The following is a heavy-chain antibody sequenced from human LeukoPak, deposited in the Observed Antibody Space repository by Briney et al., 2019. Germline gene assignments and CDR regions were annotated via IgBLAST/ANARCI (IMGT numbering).Heavy chain of an antibody. J-gene: IGHJ4*02. V-gene: IGHV3-23*01. Sequence: PGGSLRLSCAVSGFTFSSHAMSWVRQAPGKGLEWVSVIGASGGSIYYADSVKGRFTISRDNSKNTLYLQMNSLRAEDTAVYYCAKDRTSSSSWFRSIDYWGQGTLVTVSS. CDR2: IGASGGSI. CDR1: GFTFSSHA. D-gene: IGHD6-13*01. CDR3: AKDRTSSSSWFRSIDY.